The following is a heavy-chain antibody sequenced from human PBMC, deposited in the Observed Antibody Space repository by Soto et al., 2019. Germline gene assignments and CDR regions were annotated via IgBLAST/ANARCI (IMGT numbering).Heavy chain of an antibody. CDR3: ARSEEDSDYYYHGMDV. D-gene: IGHD2-15*01. Sequence: SQTLSLTCVGSGDTVSSNSVAWNWVRQSPSRGLEWLGRTYYRSRWYSDYAVSVRSRVDINADTSKNQVSLQLNSVTLEDTAVYYCARSEEDSDYYYHGMDVWGQGTTVTVSS. CDR2: TYYRSRWYS. V-gene: IGHV6-1*01. J-gene: IGHJ6*02. CDR1: GDTVSSNSVA.